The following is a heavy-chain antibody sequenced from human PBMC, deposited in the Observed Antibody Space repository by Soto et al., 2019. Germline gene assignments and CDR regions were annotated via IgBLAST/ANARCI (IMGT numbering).Heavy chain of an antibody. Sequence: QVQLVQSGAEVKKPGASVKVSCKASGYTFTSYGISWVRQAPGQGLEWMGWISAYNGNTNYVQKLQGRVTMTTDTSTSTAYMELRSLRSDDTAVYYCARAGTVTTHLSYYGMDVWGQGTTVTVSS. J-gene: IGHJ6*02. D-gene: IGHD4-17*01. CDR3: ARAGTVTTHLSYYGMDV. V-gene: IGHV1-18*04. CDR2: ISAYNGNT. CDR1: GYTFTSYG.